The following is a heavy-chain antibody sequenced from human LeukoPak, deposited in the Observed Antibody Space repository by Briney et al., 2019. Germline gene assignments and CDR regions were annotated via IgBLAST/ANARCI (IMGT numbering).Heavy chain of an antibody. Sequence: GASVKVSCKASGYTFTSYDINWVRQATGQGLEWMGGIIPIFGTANYAQKFQGRVTITADKSTSTAYMELSSLRSEDTAVYYCARNPSGWSYNWFDPWGQGTLVTVSS. J-gene: IGHJ5*02. CDR1: GYTFTSYD. D-gene: IGHD6-19*01. CDR3: ARNPSGWSYNWFDP. V-gene: IGHV1-69*06. CDR2: IIPIFGTA.